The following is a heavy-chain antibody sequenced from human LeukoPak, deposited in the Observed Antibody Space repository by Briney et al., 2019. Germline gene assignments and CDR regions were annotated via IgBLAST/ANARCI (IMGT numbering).Heavy chain of an antibody. V-gene: IGHV3-74*01. CDR3: ARDGVEFYNWFDP. J-gene: IGHJ5*02. Sequence: PGGSPRLSCAASGFSFSSYWMHWVRQAPGKGLVWVSRINSDESSTTYADSVKGRFTISRDNAKNTLYLQMNSLRAEGTAVYYCARDGVEFYNWFDPWGQGTLVTVSS. CDR1: GFSFSSYW. CDR2: INSDESST. D-gene: IGHD2-21*01.